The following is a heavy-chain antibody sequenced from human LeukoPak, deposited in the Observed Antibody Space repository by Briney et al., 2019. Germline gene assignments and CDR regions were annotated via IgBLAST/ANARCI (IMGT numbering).Heavy chain of an antibody. V-gene: IGHV5-51*01. J-gene: IGHJ6*02. CDR2: IYPGDSDT. Sequence: GESLKISCKGSGYSFTSYWIGWVRQMPGKGLEWTGIIYPGDSDTRYSPSFQGQVTISADKSISTAYLQWSSLKASDTAMYYCARHEGYCSSTSCYYYYYGMDVWGQGTTVTVSS. D-gene: IGHD2-2*01. CDR1: GYSFTSYW. CDR3: ARHEGYCSSTSCYYYYYGMDV.